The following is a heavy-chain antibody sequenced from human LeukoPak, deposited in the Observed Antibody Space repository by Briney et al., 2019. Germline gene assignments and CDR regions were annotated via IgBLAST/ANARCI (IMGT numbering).Heavy chain of an antibody. J-gene: IGHJ4*02. CDR2: IKQDGSEK. D-gene: IGHD6-25*01. CDR1: GGSISSYY. CDR3: VRGPHIAATSY. V-gene: IGHV3-7*03. Sequence: ETLSLTCTVSGGSISSYYWSWIRQPPGKGLEWVPNIKQDGSEKQYVDSVKGRFAISRDNAKKSLYLQINTLRAEDTAVYYCVRGPHIAATSYWGQGTLVTVSS.